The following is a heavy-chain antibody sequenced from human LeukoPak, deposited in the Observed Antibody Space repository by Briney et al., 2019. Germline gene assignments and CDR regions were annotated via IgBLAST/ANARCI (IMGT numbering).Heavy chain of an antibody. CDR2: IYTRGCT. Sequence: PSETLSLTCTVSGGSICSGSYYWSWIRQPAGKGLEWIGRIYTRGCTNYNPSLKSRVTISVDPSKNQFSLKLSSVTAADTAVYYCARGSGQLLVKGRMDYFDYWGQGTLVSVSS. D-gene: IGHD6-19*01. J-gene: IGHJ4*02. CDR1: GGSICSGSYY. CDR3: ARGSGQLLVKGRMDYFDY. V-gene: IGHV4-61*02.